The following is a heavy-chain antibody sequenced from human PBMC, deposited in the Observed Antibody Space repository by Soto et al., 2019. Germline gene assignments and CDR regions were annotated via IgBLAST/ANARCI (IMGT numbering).Heavy chain of an antibody. D-gene: IGHD3-10*01. CDR1: GFSFSDFG. CDR3: AKWFGELFDGFDV. V-gene: IGHV3-30*18. J-gene: IGHJ3*01. CDR2: ISYDGSNK. Sequence: QVPLVESGGGVVQPGRSLRLSCAGSGFSFSDFGMHWVRQAPGKGLEWVAVISYDGSNKNFADSVKGRFAISRDTYKNMMYLQMNSLRPEDTAVYYCAKWFGELFDGFDVWGQGTVVTVSS.